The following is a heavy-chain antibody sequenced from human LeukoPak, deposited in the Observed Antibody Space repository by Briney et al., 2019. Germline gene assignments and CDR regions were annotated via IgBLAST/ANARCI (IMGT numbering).Heavy chain of an antibody. Sequence: ASVKVSCKASGHTFTSYAISWVRQAPGQGLEWMGGIIPIFGTANYAQKFQGRVTITTDESTSTAYMELSSLRSEDTAVYYCARGATSEDIVVVPAAIRSYYYYMDVWGKGTTVTVSS. CDR1: GHTFTSYA. D-gene: IGHD2-2*02. J-gene: IGHJ6*03. CDR2: IIPIFGTA. CDR3: ARGATSEDIVVVPAAIRSYYYYMDV. V-gene: IGHV1-69*05.